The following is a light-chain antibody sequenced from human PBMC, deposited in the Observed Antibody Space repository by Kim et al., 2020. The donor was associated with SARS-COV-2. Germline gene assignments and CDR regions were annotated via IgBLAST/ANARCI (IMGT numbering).Light chain of an antibody. V-gene: IGKV4-1*01. J-gene: IGKJ4*01. Sequence: ATINCKSSQSVLYSSNNKNYLAWYQQKPGQPPKLLIYWASTRESGVPDRFSGSGSGTDFTLTISSLQAEDVAVYYCQQYYSNPLTFGGGTKVDIK. CDR3: QQYYSNPLT. CDR1: QSVLYSSNNKNY. CDR2: WAS.